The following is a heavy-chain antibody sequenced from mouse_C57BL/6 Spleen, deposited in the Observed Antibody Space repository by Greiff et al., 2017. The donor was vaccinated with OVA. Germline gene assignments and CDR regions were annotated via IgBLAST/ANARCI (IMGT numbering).Heavy chain of an antibody. J-gene: IGHJ3*01. V-gene: IGHV1-82*01. Sequence: QVQLQQSGPELVKPGASVKISCKASGYAFSSSWMNWVKQRPGNGLEWIGRIYPGDGDTNYNGKFKGKATLTADKSSSIAYMQLSSLTSEDSAVYFCAIHYDYDVVFAYWGQGTLVTVSA. D-gene: IGHD2-4*01. CDR3: AIHYDYDVVFAY. CDR2: IYPGDGDT. CDR1: GYAFSSSW.